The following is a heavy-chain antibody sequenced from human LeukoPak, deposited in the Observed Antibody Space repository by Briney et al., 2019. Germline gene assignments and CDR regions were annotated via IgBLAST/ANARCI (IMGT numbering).Heavy chain of an antibody. V-gene: IGHV3-23*01. CDR3: AKGNEYQPYYYYMDV. Sequence: GGSLRLSCAASGFTFSSYAMSWVRQAPGKGLEWVSAISGSGGSTYYADSVKGRFTISRDNSKNTLYPQMNSLRAEDTAVYYCAKGNEYQPYYYYMDVWGKGTTATVSS. D-gene: IGHD2-2*01. CDR1: GFTFSSYA. CDR2: ISGSGGST. J-gene: IGHJ6*03.